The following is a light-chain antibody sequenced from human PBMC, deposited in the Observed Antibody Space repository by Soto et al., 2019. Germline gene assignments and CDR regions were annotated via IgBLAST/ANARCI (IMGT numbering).Light chain of an antibody. CDR2: EVS. Sequence: QSALTQPASVSGSPGQSITISCTGTSSDVGGYNYVSWYQQHPGKGPKLMIYEVSNRPSGVSNRFSGSKSGNTAILTISGLQAEDEADYYCSSYTSTTTRGFGTGTKV. J-gene: IGLJ1*01. V-gene: IGLV2-14*03. CDR1: SSDVGGYNY. CDR3: SSYTSTTTRG.